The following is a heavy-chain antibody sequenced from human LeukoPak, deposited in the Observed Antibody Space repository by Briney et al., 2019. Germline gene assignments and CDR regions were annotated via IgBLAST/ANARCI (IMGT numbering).Heavy chain of an antibody. D-gene: IGHD1-1*01. CDR2: ISSNGGST. J-gene: IGHJ6*03. Sequence: AGSLRLSCAASGFTFSNYCMNWVRQAPGKGLEYVSAISSNGGSTYYANYVNGRVTISRANSKNTPYLQMGSLRAEQMAVYYCARSLERSGPYYYYKDVWGTGTTVTVSS. V-gene: IGHV3-64*01. CDR1: GFTFSNYC. CDR3: ARSLERSGPYYYYKDV.